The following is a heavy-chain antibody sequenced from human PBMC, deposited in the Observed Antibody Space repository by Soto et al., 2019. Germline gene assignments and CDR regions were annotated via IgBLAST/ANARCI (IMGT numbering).Heavy chain of an antibody. J-gene: IGHJ6*02. CDR3: ARVVGDYYYGMDV. Sequence: ASVKVSCKASGYTFTSYGISWVRQAPGQGLEWMGWISAYNGNTNYAQKLQGRVTMTTDTSTSTAYMELRSLRFDDTAVYYCARVVGDYYYGMDVWGQGTTVTVSS. V-gene: IGHV1-18*01. CDR2: ISAYNGNT. D-gene: IGHD4-17*01. CDR1: GYTFTSYG.